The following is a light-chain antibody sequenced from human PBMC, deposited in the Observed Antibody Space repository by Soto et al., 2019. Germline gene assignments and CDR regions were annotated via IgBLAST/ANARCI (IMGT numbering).Light chain of an antibody. J-gene: IGLJ1*01. CDR1: FSDVGGYDY. V-gene: IGLV2-14*01. CDR3: ISHASGSTRG. CDR2: EAT. Sequence: QSVLTQPASVSGSPGQSIAISCTGTFSDVGGYDYVSWYQQHPDKAPKLMIYEATKRPSVVSNRFSVSKSGNSASLTISGLQPEDEADYYCISHASGSTRGFGSGNKLTFL.